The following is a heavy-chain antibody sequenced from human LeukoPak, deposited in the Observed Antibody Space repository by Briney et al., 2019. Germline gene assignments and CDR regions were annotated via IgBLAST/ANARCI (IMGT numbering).Heavy chain of an antibody. CDR3: ARGRPDPQNSDYWDY. V-gene: IGHV4-59*13. Sequence: SETLSLTCTISRGSISTYYWSWIRQTPGTTLEWIGNIHYTGRTRYNPSLESRVTMSLDTPKNEFSLRLTSMTAADSAVYYCARGRPDPQNSDYWDYWGQGILVSVSS. J-gene: IGHJ4*02. CDR2: IHYTGRT. CDR1: RGSISTYY. D-gene: IGHD3-22*01.